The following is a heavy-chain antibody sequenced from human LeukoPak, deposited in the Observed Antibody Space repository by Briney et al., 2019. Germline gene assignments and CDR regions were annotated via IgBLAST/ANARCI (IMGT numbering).Heavy chain of an antibody. CDR3: AREKSVVRGVITKYNWFDP. V-gene: IGHV1-3*01. J-gene: IGHJ5*02. D-gene: IGHD3-10*01. CDR2: INAGNGNT. CDR1: GYTFTSYA. Sequence: ASVKVSCKASGYTFTSYAMHWVRQAPGQRLEWMGWINAGNGNTKYSQKFQGRVTITRDTSASIAYMELSSLRSEDTAVYYCAREKSVVRGVITKYNWFDPWGQGTLVTVSS.